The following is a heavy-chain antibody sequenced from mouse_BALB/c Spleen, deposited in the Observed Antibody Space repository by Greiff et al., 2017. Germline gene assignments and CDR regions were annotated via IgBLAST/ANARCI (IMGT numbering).Heavy chain of an antibody. CDR2: IDPENGNT. V-gene: IGHV14-1*02. CDR3: ARNDGYEAY. Sequence: EVQLQQSGAELVRPGALVKLSCKASGFNIKDYYMHWVKQRPEQGLEWIGWIDPENGNTIYDPKFQGKASITADTSSNTAYLQLSSLTSEDTAVYYCARNDGYEAYWGQGTLVTVSA. J-gene: IGHJ3*01. D-gene: IGHD2-3*01. CDR1: GFNIKDYY.